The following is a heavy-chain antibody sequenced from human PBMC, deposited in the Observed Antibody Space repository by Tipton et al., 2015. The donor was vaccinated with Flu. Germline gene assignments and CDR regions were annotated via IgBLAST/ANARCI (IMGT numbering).Heavy chain of an antibody. J-gene: IGHJ6*02. Sequence: LRLSCTVSGGSISSYYWSWIRQPAGKGLEWIGRIYTSGSTNYNPSLKSRVTMSVDTSKNQFPLKLSSVTAADTAVYYCARDSGIVVVNLGYYYYGMDVWGQGTTVTVSS. CDR1: GGSISSYY. V-gene: IGHV4-4*07. CDR2: IYTSGST. D-gene: IGHD2-21*01. CDR3: ARDSGIVVVNLGYYYYGMDV.